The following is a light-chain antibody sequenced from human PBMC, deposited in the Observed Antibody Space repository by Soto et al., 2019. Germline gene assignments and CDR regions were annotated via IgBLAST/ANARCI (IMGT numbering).Light chain of an antibody. CDR2: AVS. CDR1: SNDVGGYNY. CDR3: SSYAGSNNLV. V-gene: IGLV2-8*01. J-gene: IGLJ1*01. Sequence: QSVLTQPPSASGSPGQSVTISCTGTSNDVGGYNYVSWYQQHPGKAPKVLIYAVSKRPSGVPDRFSGTKSGNTASLTVSGLQADDEADYYCSSYAGSNNLVFGTGTKVTVX.